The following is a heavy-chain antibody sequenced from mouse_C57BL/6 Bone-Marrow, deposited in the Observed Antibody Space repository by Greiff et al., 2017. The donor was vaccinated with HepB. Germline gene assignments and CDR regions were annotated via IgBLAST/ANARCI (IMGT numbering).Heavy chain of an antibody. J-gene: IGHJ3*01. CDR3: ARGIYYDYPFAY. CDR2: IHPNSGST. V-gene: IGHV1-64*01. Sequence: QVQLKESGAELVKPGASVKLSCKASGYTFTSYWMHWVKQRPGQGLEWIGMIHPNSGSTNYNEKFKSKATLTVDKSSSTAYMQLSSLTSEDSAVYYCARGIYYDYPFAYWGQGTLVTVSA. D-gene: IGHD2-4*01. CDR1: GYTFTSYW.